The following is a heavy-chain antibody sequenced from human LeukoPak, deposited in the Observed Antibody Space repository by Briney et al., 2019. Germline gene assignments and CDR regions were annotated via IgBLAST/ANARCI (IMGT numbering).Heavy chain of an antibody. V-gene: IGHV5-51*01. D-gene: IGHD2-21*01. CDR2: IYFGDSDA. J-gene: IGHJ5*02. CDR3: ASARRGDYYWWFDP. Sequence: GESLKISCKGSGYRFTNSWIAWVRQKPGEGLEWMGIIYFGDSDAKYSPSFQGQVTISADKSTTTAYLQWDSLKASDTAIYYCASARRGDYYWWFDPWGQGTLVTVSS. CDR1: GYRFTNSW.